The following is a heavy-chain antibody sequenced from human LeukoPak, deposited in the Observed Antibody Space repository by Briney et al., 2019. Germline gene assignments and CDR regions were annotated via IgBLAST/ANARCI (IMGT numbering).Heavy chain of an antibody. Sequence: NPSETLSLTCAVYGGSFSGYYWSWIRQPPGKGLEWIGEINHSGSTNYNPSLKSRVTISVDTSKNQFSLKLSSVTAADTAVYYCARGLGYCSGGSCYSFRYNWFDPWGQGTLVTVSS. CDR3: ARGLGYCSGGSCYSFRYNWFDP. D-gene: IGHD2-15*01. J-gene: IGHJ5*02. CDR1: GGSFSGYY. V-gene: IGHV4-34*01. CDR2: INHSGST.